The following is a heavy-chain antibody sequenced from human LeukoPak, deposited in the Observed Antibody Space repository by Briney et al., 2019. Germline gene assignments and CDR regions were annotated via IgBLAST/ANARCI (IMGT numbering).Heavy chain of an antibody. V-gene: IGHV1-2*02. Sequence: VASVKVSCTASGYTFTGYYMHWVRQAPGQGLEWMGWINPNSGGTNYAQNFQGRVTMTRDTSISTAYMEVSRLRSDDTAVYYCAREDSSGYDYWGQGTLVTVSS. CDR3: AREDSSGYDY. CDR1: GYTFTGYY. D-gene: IGHD3-22*01. J-gene: IGHJ4*02. CDR2: INPNSGGT.